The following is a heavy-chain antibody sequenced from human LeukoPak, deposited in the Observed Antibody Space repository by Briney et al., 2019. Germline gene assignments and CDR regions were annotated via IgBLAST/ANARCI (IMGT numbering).Heavy chain of an antibody. CDR3: AKDQYCGGDCHPYYYYYGMDV. CDR2: ISYDGSNK. V-gene: IGHV3-30*18. D-gene: IGHD2-21*02. Sequence: GGSLRLSCAASGFTFSSYGVHWVRQAPGKGLEWVAVISYDGSNKYYADSVKGRFTISRDNSKNTLYLQMNSLRAEDTAVYYCAKDQYCGGDCHPYYYYYGMDVWGQGTTVTVSS. CDR1: GFTFSSYG. J-gene: IGHJ6*02.